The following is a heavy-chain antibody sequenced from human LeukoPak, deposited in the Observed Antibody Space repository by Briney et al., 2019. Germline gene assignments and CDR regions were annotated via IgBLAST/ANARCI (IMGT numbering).Heavy chain of an antibody. J-gene: IGHJ4*02. V-gene: IGHV4-59*08. Sequence: KSSETLSLTCTVSGGSISGYYWSWVRQPPGKGLEWIGYIYYSGSTSYNPSLKSRVTILVDTSKNQFSLRLSSVTAADTAVYYCASTVPRGTQLDYWGQGTLVTVSS. CDR2: IYYSGST. D-gene: IGHD4-17*01. CDR1: GGSISGYY. CDR3: ASTVPRGTQLDY.